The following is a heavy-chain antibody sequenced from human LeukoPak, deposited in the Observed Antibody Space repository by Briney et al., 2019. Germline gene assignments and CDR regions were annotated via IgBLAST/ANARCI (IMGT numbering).Heavy chain of an antibody. V-gene: IGHV1-69*01. D-gene: IGHD2-2*01. J-gene: IGHJ4*02. Sequence: SVKVSCKASGGTFSSYAISWVRQAPGQGLEWMGGIIPIFSTANYAQKFQGRVTITADESTSTAYMELSSLRSEDTAVYYCARGPEGEYQLLTFLAYWGQGPLVTVSS. CDR3: ARGPEGEYQLLTFLAY. CDR1: GGTFSSYA. CDR2: IIPIFSTA.